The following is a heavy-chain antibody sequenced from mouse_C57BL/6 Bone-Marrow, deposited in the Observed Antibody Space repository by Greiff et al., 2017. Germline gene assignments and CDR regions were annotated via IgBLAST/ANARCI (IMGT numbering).Heavy chain of an antibody. CDR1: GYTFTSYW. D-gene: IGHD2-4*01. CDR3: ARDYDYEFDY. V-gene: IGHV1-50*01. Sequence: QVQLQQSGAELVKPGASVKLSCKASGYTFTSYWMQWVKQRPGQGLEWIGEIDPSDSYTNYNQKFKGKATLTVDTSSSTAYMQLSSLTSEDSAVYYCARDYDYEFDYWGQGTTLTDSS. CDR2: IDPSDSYT. J-gene: IGHJ2*01.